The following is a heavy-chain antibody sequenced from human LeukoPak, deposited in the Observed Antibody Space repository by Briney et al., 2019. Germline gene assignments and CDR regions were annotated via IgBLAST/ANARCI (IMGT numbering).Heavy chain of an antibody. V-gene: IGHV1-18*01. Sequence: GASVKVSCRASGYTFTSYGISWVRQAPGQGLEWMGWISAYNGNTNYAQKLQGRVTMTTDTSTSTAYMELRSLRPDDTAVYYCARAWVTMVRGVTVLDAFDIWGQGTMVTVSS. D-gene: IGHD3-10*01. CDR1: GYTFTSYG. J-gene: IGHJ3*02. CDR2: ISAYNGNT. CDR3: ARAWVTMVRGVTVLDAFDI.